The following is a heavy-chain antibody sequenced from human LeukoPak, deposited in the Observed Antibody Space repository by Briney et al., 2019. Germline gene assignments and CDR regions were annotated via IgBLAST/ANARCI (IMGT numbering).Heavy chain of an antibody. Sequence: SVKVSCKASGGTFSSYAISWVRQAPGQGLEWMGRIIPILGIANYAQKLQGRVTMTTDTSTSTAYMELRSLRSDDTAVYYCARDSNRRGGSLGYWGQGTLVTVSS. D-gene: IGHD2-15*01. V-gene: IGHV1-69*04. CDR3: ARDSNRRGGSLGY. J-gene: IGHJ4*02. CDR1: GGTFSSYA. CDR2: IIPILGIA.